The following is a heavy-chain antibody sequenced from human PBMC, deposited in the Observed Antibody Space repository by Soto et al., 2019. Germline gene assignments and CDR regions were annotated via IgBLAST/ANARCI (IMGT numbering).Heavy chain of an antibody. CDR2: IRSKAYGGTT. CDR1: GFTFGDYA. D-gene: IGHD3-3*01. V-gene: IGHV3-49*03. CDR3: TRDQQSDYDFWSGYYGFDY. Sequence: PGGSLRLSCTASGFTFGDYAMSWFRQAPGKGLEWVGFIRSKAYGGTTEYAASVKGRFTISRDDSKSIAYLQMNSLKTEDTAVYYCTRDQQSDYDFWSGYYGFDYWGQGTLVTVSS. J-gene: IGHJ4*02.